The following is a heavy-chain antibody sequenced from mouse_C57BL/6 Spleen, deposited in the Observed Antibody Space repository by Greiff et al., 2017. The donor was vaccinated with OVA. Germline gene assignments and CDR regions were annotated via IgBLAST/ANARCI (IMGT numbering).Heavy chain of an antibody. CDR2: IYPRDGST. D-gene: IGHD1-1*02. J-gene: IGHJ3*01. CDR1: GYTFTDHT. V-gene: IGHV1-78*01. Sequence: QVQLQQSDAELVKPGASVKLSCKVSGYTFTDHTIHWMKQRPEQGLEWIGYIYPRDGSTNYTETFKGKATLTADKSSSTDYMQLNSLTSEDSAVYFCERESYGPFADWGQGTLVTVSA. CDR3: ERESYGPFAD.